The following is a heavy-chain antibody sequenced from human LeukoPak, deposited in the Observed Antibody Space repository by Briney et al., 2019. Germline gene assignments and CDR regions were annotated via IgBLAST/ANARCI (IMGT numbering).Heavy chain of an antibody. D-gene: IGHD6-13*01. CDR3: ARDKQYSSSWWAFDI. CDR1: GGSINSGGYY. J-gene: IGHJ3*02. Sequence: SQTLSPTCTVSGGSINSGGYYWSWIRQPPGKGLEWIGYIYHSGSTYYNPSLKSRVTISVDRSKNQFSLKVNSVTAADTAVYYCARDKQYSSSWWAFDIWGQGTMVTVSS. CDR2: IYHSGST. V-gene: IGHV4-30-2*01.